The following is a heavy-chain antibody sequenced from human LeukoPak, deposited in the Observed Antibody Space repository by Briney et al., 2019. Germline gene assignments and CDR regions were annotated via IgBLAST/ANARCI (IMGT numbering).Heavy chain of an antibody. D-gene: IGHD3-3*01. CDR2: ISAYNGNT. CDR1: GYTFTSYG. V-gene: IGHV1-18*01. CDR3: ARAPRITIFGVVTPEDY. Sequence: ASVKVSCKASGYTFTSYGISWVRQAPGQGLEWMGWISAYNGNTNYAQKLQGRVTMTTDTSTSTAYMELRSLRSDDTAVYYCARAPRITIFGVVTPEDYWGQGTLVTVSS. J-gene: IGHJ4*02.